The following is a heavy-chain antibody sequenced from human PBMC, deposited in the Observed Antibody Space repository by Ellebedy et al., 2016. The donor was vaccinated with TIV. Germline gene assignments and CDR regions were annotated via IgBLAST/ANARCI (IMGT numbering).Heavy chain of an antibody. D-gene: IGHD5-12*01. V-gene: IGHV3-7*03. J-gene: IGHJ4*02. CDR2: IKQDGSEK. CDR1: GFTLKTYW. CDR3: ARSGGRYSGYAY. Sequence: GESLKISCAASGFTLKTYWMSWVRQASGKGLEWVANIKQDGSEKYYVDSVKGRFTISRDNAKNSLFLQVSSLRAEDTAVYYCARSGGRYSGYAYWGQGTLVTVSS.